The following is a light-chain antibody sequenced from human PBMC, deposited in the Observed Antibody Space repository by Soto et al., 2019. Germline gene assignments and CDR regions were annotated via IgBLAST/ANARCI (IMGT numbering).Light chain of an antibody. CDR2: STN. CDR1: SSNIGGNI. Sequence: QTVVTQPPSASGTPGQRVTISCSGSSSNIGGNIINWYQHLPGTAPKLLIYSTNERPSGVPDRFSGSKSGTSASLAISGLQSEDEADYYCATWDDSLNGVVLGGGTKVTVL. CDR3: ATWDDSLNGVV. V-gene: IGLV1-44*01. J-gene: IGLJ2*01.